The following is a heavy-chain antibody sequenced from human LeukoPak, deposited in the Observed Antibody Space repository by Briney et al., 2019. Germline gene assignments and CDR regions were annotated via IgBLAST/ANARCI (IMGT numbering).Heavy chain of an antibody. CDR3: ARDLAGPPQEAFDI. Sequence: GGSLRLSCAASGFSINNYWMNWVRQAPGKGLEWVASIKKEGSERYYVDSVKGRFTISRDNTKNSLYLQMNTVRAEDTAVYYCARDLAGPPQEAFDIWGQGTMVTVSS. V-gene: IGHV3-7*01. CDR2: IKKEGSER. CDR1: GFSINNYW. J-gene: IGHJ3*02.